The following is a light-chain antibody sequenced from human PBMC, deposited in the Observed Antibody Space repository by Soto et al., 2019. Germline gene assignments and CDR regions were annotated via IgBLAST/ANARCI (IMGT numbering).Light chain of an antibody. Sequence: QSVLTQPPSMSGAPGQRVTISCTGSSSNIGARYDVHWYQQLPGTAPKLLIYGNSNQPSGVPDRFSGSKSGTSASLAITGLQAEDEADYYCQSYDSSLSAHVFGTGTKVTVL. CDR2: GNS. J-gene: IGLJ1*01. V-gene: IGLV1-40*01. CDR1: SSNIGARYD. CDR3: QSYDSSLSAHV.